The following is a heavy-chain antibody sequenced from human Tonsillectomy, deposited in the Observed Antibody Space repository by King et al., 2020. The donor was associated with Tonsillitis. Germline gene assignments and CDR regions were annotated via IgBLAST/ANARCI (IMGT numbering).Heavy chain of an antibody. V-gene: IGHV4-39*01. CDR3: ARRGYDSSGYFDY. J-gene: IGHJ4*02. D-gene: IGHD3-22*01. CDR2: IYYSGST. CDR1: GGTISSRSYN. Sequence: QLQESGPGLVKPSETLSLTCTVSGGTISSRSYNWGWIRQPPGKGLEGIGSIYYSGSTYYNPSLESRATMSVDTSTNQFSLRLSSVTAADTAVYYCARRGYDSSGYFDYWGQGTLVTVSS.